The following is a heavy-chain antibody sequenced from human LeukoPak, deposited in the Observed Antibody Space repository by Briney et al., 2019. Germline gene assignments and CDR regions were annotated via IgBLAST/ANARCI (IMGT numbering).Heavy chain of an antibody. D-gene: IGHD5-12*01. Sequence: PGGSLRLSCAASGFAFSIYHMNWVRQAPGQGLEWVSYISAGNRAIYYADSVKGRFTISRDDAKNSVYLQMNSLRAEDTAVYYCARDSSRGYAVDYWGQGTLVTVSS. CDR3: ARDSSRGYAVDY. J-gene: IGHJ4*02. CDR1: GFAFSIYH. V-gene: IGHV3-48*04. CDR2: ISAGNRAI.